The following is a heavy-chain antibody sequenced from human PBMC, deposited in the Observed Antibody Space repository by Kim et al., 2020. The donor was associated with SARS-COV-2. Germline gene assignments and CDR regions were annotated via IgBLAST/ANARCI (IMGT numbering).Heavy chain of an antibody. Sequence: SETLSLTCTVSGGSISSSSYYWGWIRQPPGKGLEWIGSIYYSGSTYYNPSLKSRVTISVDTSKNQFSLKLSSVTAADTAVYYCARLRRLDYYDSSGYYPNYYYCYGMDVWGQGTTVTVSS. V-gene: IGHV4-39*01. CDR1: GGSISSSSYY. D-gene: IGHD3-22*01. J-gene: IGHJ6*02. CDR3: ARLRRLDYYDSSGYYPNYYYCYGMDV. CDR2: IYYSGST.